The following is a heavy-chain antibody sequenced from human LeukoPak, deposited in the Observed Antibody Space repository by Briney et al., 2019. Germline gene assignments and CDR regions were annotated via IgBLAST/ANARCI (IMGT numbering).Heavy chain of an antibody. CDR1: GGSISSYY. J-gene: IGHJ4*02. CDR3: ARQSLPGYRSGWLFDY. V-gene: IGHV4-59*08. CDR2: IYYSGNT. Sequence: SETLSLTCIVSGGSISSYYWSWIRQPSGKGLEWIGYIYYSGNTNYNPSLKSRVTISVDMSKNQFSLKLSSVTAADTAVYYCARQSLPGYRSGWLFDYWGQGTLVTVSS. D-gene: IGHD6-19*01.